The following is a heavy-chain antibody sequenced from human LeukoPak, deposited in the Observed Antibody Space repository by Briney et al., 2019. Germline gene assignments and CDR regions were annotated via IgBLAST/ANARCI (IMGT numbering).Heavy chain of an antibody. D-gene: IGHD3-22*01. CDR3: ARNLYYYDSSGYYYY. Sequence: GGSLRLSCAASGFTFSSYAMSWVRQAPGKGLEWVSSISGSGGSTYYADSVKGRFTISRDNPKNTLYLQMNSLRAEDTAVYYCARNLYYYDSSGYYYYWGQGTLVTVSS. V-gene: IGHV3-23*01. CDR1: GFTFSSYA. CDR2: ISGSGGST. J-gene: IGHJ4*02.